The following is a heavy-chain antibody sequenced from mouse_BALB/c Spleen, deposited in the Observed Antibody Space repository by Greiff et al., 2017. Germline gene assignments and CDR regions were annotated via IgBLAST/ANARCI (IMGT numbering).Heavy chain of an antibody. V-gene: IGHV1-4*01. D-gene: IGHD2-14*01. Sequence: QVQLQQSGAELARPGASVKMSCKASGYTFTSYTMHWVKQRPGQGLEWIGYINPSSGYTNYNQKFKDKATLTADKSSSTAYMQLSSLTSEDSAVYYCANYYRYDEWFAYWGQGTLVTVSA. CDR3: ANYYRYDEWFAY. J-gene: IGHJ3*01. CDR2: INPSSGYT. CDR1: GYTFTSYT.